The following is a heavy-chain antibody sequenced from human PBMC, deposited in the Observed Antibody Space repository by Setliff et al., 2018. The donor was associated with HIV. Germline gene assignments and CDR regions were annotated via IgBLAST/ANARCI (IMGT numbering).Heavy chain of an antibody. Sequence: GGSLRLSCAANGFSFSSYAMSWVRQAPGKGLEWVANIKQDGSEKYYVDSVKGRFTISRDNAKNSLYLQMNSLRAEDTAVYYCARITYYNFWSGYFWGDVAFDIWGQGTMVTVSS. CDR2: IKQDGSEK. J-gene: IGHJ3*02. V-gene: IGHV3-7*01. CDR1: GFSFSSYA. D-gene: IGHD3-3*01. CDR3: ARITYYNFWSGYFWGDVAFDI.